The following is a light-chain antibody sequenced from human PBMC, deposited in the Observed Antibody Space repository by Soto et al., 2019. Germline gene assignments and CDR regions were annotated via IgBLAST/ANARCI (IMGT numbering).Light chain of an antibody. CDR2: DTS. CDR3: QQYQNSPRT. V-gene: IGKV3-20*01. CDR1: QSVGGSS. Sequence: ETVLTQSPGTLSLSPGERATVSCRASQSVGGSSLAWYQQRPGQAPRLLIYDTSKRATGIPDRFSGSGSGTDFTLTISRPEPEDFAVYYCQQYQNSPRTFGQGTKVEIK. J-gene: IGKJ1*01.